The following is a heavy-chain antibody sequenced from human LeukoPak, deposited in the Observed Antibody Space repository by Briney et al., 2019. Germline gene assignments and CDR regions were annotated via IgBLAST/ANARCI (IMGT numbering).Heavy chain of an antibody. CDR2: IYYSGST. CDR3: AREPLLGGGYYYMDV. Sequence: SETLSLTCTVSGGSISSHYWSWIRQPPGKGLEWIGYIYYSGSTNYNPSLKSRVTISVDTSKNQFSLKLSSVTAADTAVYYCAREPLLGGGYYYMDVWGKGTTVTVSS. D-gene: IGHD2-15*01. V-gene: IGHV4-59*11. J-gene: IGHJ6*03. CDR1: GGSISSHY.